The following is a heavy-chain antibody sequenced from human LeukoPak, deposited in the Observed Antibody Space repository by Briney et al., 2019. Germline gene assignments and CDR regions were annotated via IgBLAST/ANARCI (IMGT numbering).Heavy chain of an antibody. CDR1: GFTVSSNC. D-gene: IGHD6-6*01. J-gene: IGHJ4*02. CDR2: IYSGGST. Sequence: QSGGSLRLSCAASGFTVSSNCMNWVRQAPGKGLEWVSVIYSGGSTYYAGSVKGRFTISRDNSKNTLYLQMNSLRAEDTAVYYCARDPQRSYYFDYWGQGTLVTVSS. CDR3: ARDPQRSYYFDY. V-gene: IGHV3-66*01.